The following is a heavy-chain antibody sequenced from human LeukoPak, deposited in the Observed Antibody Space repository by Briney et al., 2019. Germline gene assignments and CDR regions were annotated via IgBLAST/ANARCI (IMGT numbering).Heavy chain of an antibody. Sequence: EASVKVSCNASGGTFSSYTISWVRQAPGQGLEWMGRIIPILGIANYAQKFQGRVTTTADKSTSTAYMELSSLRSEDTAVYYCARGPIVVVPAALVKNWFDPWGQGTLVTVSS. V-gene: IGHV1-69*02. J-gene: IGHJ5*02. CDR1: GGTFSSYT. CDR3: ARGPIVVVPAALVKNWFDP. CDR2: IIPILGIA. D-gene: IGHD2-2*01.